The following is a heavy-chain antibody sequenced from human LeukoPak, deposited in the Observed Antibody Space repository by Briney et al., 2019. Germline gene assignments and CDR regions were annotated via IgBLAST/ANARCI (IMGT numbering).Heavy chain of an antibody. Sequence: ASVKVSCKASGYTFTSYGISWVQQAPGQGLEWMGWISAYNGNTNYAQKLQGRVTMTTDTSTSTAYMELRSLRSDDTAVYYCARAGDLYYDILTGYLEGDYWGQGTLVTVSS. CDR1: GYTFTSYG. V-gene: IGHV1-18*01. CDR3: ARAGDLYYDILTGYLEGDY. D-gene: IGHD3-9*01. CDR2: ISAYNGNT. J-gene: IGHJ4*02.